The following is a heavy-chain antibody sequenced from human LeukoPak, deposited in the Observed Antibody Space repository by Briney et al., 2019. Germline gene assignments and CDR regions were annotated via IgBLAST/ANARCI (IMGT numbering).Heavy chain of an antibody. J-gene: IGHJ4*02. Sequence: GGSLRLSCAASGFTFSSYAMHWVRQAPGKGLEWVAVISYDGSNKYYADSVKGRFTISRDNSKNTLYLQMNSLRAEDTAVYYCAKGGVRRGYYDYWGQGTLVTVSS. CDR3: AKGGVRRGYYDY. V-gene: IGHV3-30-3*01. CDR2: ISYDGSNK. CDR1: GFTFSSYA. D-gene: IGHD1-14*01.